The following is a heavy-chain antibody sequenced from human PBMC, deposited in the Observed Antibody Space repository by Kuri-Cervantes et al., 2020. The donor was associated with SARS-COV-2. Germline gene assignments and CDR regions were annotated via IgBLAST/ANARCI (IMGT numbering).Heavy chain of an antibody. CDR1: GFTFSAFT. D-gene: IGHD1-20*01. V-gene: IGHV3-21*01. CDR2: ISSTSVFK. J-gene: IGHJ6*03. CDR3: ARVYNWGDFYYLGV. Sequence: GESLKISCAASGFTFSAFTISWVRKAPGKGLEWVSSISSTSVFKYYADSVKGRFTISRDNARDSVSLQMDSLRAEDTAIYYCARVYNWGDFYYLGVWGIGTTVTVSS.